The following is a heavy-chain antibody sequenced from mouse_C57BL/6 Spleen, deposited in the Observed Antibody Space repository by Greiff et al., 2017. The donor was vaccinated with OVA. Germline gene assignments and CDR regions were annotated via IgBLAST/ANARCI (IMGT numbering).Heavy chain of an antibody. CDR3: ARGSKGYAMDY. Sequence: VQGVESGAELARPGASVKLSCKASGYTFTSYGISWVKQRTGQGLEWIGEIYPRSGNTYYNEKFKGKATLTADKSSSTAYMELRSLTSEDSAVYFCARGSKGYAMDYWGQGTSVTVSS. CDR2: IYPRSGNT. CDR1: GYTFTSYG. V-gene: IGHV1-81*01. J-gene: IGHJ4*01.